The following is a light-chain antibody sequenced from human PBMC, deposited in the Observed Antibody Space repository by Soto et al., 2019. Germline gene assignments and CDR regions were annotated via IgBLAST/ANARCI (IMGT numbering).Light chain of an antibody. J-gene: IGKJ1*01. CDR2: GAS. CDR1: QSVSSSY. Sequence: ASQSVSSSYLAWYQQKPGQAPRLLMYGASTRATGIPARFSGSGSGTECTLAIRCLQSGDFAVYVLQQYNAWVRTCGEGTKVDIK. V-gene: IGKV3-15*01. CDR3: QQYNAWVRT.